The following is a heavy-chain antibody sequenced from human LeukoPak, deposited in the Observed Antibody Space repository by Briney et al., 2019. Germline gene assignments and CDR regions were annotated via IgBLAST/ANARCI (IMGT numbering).Heavy chain of an antibody. D-gene: IGHD3-16*01. Sequence: SETLSLTCTVSGGSISRYYWSWIRQPPGKGLEWIGYIYYSGSTNYNPSLKSRVTISIDTSNNQFSLKLSSVTAADTAVYYCARSGGWGPWQVASGLDAFDIWGQGTMVTVSS. CDR1: GGSISRYY. CDR3: ARSGGWGPWQVASGLDAFDI. J-gene: IGHJ3*02. V-gene: IGHV4-59*01. CDR2: IYYSGST.